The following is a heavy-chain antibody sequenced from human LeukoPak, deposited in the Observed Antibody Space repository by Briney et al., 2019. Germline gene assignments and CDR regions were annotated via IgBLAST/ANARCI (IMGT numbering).Heavy chain of an antibody. D-gene: IGHD2-21*01. CDR2: IYYSGST. CDR3: ARGVVIAPQTFDY. V-gene: IGHV4-61*10. CDR1: GGSIAGTSFY. Sequence: PSQTLSLTCTVSGGSIAGTSFYWSWIRQPAGKGLEWIGYIYYSGSTNYNPSLKSRVTISVDTSKNQFSLKLSSVTAADTAVYYCARGVVIAPQTFDYWGQGTLVTVSS. J-gene: IGHJ4*02.